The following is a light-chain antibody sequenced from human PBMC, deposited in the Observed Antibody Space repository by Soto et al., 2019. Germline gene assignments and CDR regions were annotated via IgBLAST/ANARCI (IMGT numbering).Light chain of an antibody. J-gene: IGLJ1*01. V-gene: IGLV2-8*01. CDR2: EVS. Sequence: QSVLTQPPSASGSPGQSVTISCTGTSSDVGGYNYVSWYQQHPGKAPKLMIYEVSERPSGVPDRFSGSKSSNTASLTVPGLQAEDEADYYCSSYAGSNNSVFGTGTKVTVL. CDR1: SSDVGGYNY. CDR3: SSYAGSNNSV.